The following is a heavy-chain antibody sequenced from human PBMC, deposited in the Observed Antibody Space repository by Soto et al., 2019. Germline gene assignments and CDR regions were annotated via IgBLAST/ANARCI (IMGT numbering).Heavy chain of an antibody. CDR2: ISSSGSTI. CDR1: GFTFSDYY. D-gene: IGHD6-19*01. CDR3: ARCWLTYGWPKWFDY. Sequence: GGSLRLSCAASGFTFSDYYMSWIRQAPGKGLEWVSYISSSGSTIYYADSVKGRFTISRDNAKNSLYLQMNSLRAEDTAVYYCARCWLTYGWPKWFDYWGQGTLVTVSS. V-gene: IGHV3-11*01. J-gene: IGHJ4*02.